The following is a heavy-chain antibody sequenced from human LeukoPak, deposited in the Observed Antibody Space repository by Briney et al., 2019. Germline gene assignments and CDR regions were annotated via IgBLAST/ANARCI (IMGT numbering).Heavy chain of an antibody. CDR3: AKRVGSWYSEYYFDY. D-gene: IGHD2-15*01. CDR1: GGSFSGYY. J-gene: IGHJ4*02. V-gene: IGHV3-23*01. CDR2: ISATGGST. Sequence: ETLSLTCAVYGGSFSGYYWSWIRQPPGKGLEWVSSISATGGSTIYADSVKGRFLISRDNSKNTLYLQMNSLRAEDTAVYFCAKRVGSWYSEYYFDYWGQGTLVTVSS.